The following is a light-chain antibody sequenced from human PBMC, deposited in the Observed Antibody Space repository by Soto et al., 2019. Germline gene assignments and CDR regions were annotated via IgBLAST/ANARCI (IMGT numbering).Light chain of an antibody. CDR3: QHYNSYSEA. CDR2: GAS. V-gene: IGKV3-15*01. Sequence: EIVLTQSPGTLSLSPGERATISCRASQRISTNLSWYHQKPCQAPRLLIYGASPRATGIPARFSGSGSGTEFTLTISSLQSEDFATYYCQHYNSYSEAFGQGTKVDIK. J-gene: IGKJ1*01. CDR1: QRISTN.